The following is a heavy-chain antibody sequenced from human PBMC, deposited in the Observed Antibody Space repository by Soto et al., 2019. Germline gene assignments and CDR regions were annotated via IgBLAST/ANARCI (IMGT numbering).Heavy chain of an antibody. V-gene: IGHV1-2*04. CDR3: AREGYCSSTSCPQQGRPYGSFLHGYYYYGMDV. CDR2: INPNSGGT. CDR1: GYTFTGYY. D-gene: IGHD2-2*01. Sequence: ASVKVISRAAGYTFTGYYLHWVRQAPGQGLEWMGWINPNSGGTNYAQKFQGWVTMTRDTSISTAYMELSRLRSDATAVNYCAREGYCSSTSCPQQGRPYGSFLHGYYYYGMDVWGQGTSVTVSS. J-gene: IGHJ6*02.